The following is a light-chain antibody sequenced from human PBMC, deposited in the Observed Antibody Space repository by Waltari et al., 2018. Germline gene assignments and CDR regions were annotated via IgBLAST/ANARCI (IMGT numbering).Light chain of an antibody. CDR2: GDP. CDR3: GTWVNTLSPV. Sequence: QSVLTQPPSVSAAPGQKVTISCSGSTSNIGDNYASWYQQFPGAAPNVLINGDPKRTTLTPAQFSAAKSGTSATLNITGLQTGDEADYFCGTWVNTLSPVFGGGTTVTVL. CDR1: TSNIGDNY. J-gene: IGLJ2*01. V-gene: IGLV1-51*02.